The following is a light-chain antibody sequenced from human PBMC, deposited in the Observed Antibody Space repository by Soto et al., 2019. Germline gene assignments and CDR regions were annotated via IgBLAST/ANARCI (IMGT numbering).Light chain of an antibody. CDR3: SSYTGSSYV. V-gene: IGLV2-8*01. J-gene: IGLJ1*01. Sequence: QSALTQPPSASGSPGQSVTISCTGTSSDVGGYNYVSWYQQYPGKAPKLIIYEVTKRPSGVPDRFSGSKSGNTASLTVSGLQAEDEADYYCSSYTGSSYVFGTGTKVTVL. CDR2: EVT. CDR1: SSDVGGYNY.